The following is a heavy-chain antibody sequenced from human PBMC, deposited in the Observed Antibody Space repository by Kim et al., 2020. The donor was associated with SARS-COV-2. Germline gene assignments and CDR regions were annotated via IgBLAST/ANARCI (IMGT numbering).Heavy chain of an antibody. D-gene: IGHD3-10*01. V-gene: IGHV3-33*06. CDR2: IWYDGSNK. CDR1: GFTFSSYG. CDR3: AKDRSRVLLWFGELD. Sequence: GGSLRLSCAASGFTFSSYGMHWVRQAPGKGLEWVAVIWYDGSNKYYADSVKGRFTISRDNSKNTLYLQMNSLRAEDTAVYYCAKDRSRVLLWFGELDWGQVTLVTVSS. J-gene: IGHJ4*02.